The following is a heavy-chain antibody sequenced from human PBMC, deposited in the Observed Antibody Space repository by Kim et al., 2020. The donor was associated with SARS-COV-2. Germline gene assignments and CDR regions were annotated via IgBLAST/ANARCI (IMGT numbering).Heavy chain of an antibody. V-gene: IGHV3-21*01. CDR2: ISSSSSYI. J-gene: IGHJ4*02. CDR3: ARETYGDYASSDY. CDR1: GFTFSSYS. Sequence: GGSLRLSCAASGFTFSSYSMNWVRQAPGKGLEWVSSISSSSSYIYYADSVKGRFTISRDNAKNSLYLQMNSLRAEDTAVYYCARETYGDYASSDYWGQGTLVTVSS. D-gene: IGHD4-17*01.